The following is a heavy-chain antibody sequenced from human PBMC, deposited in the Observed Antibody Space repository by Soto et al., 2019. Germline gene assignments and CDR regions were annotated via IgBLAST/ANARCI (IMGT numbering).Heavy chain of an antibody. Sequence: EVQLLESGGGLLQPGGSLRLSCAASGFTFSNYAMSWVRQAPGKGLEWVSTISTGGGHTYYADSVKGRFTISRDNSKNMLYLQMNSLRAEDSAMYYCARSEFCAGSSCYVNNFAYWGQGTLVTVSS. CDR1: GFTFSNYA. J-gene: IGHJ4*02. V-gene: IGHV3-23*01. CDR3: ARSEFCAGSSCYVNNFAY. D-gene: IGHD2-2*01. CDR2: ISTGGGHT.